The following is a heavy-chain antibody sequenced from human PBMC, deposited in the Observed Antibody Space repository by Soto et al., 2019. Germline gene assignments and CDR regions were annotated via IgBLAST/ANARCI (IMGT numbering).Heavy chain of an antibody. D-gene: IGHD2-2*01. V-gene: IGHV1-8*01. CDR1: GYTFTSYD. CDR3: ARNSSNCIIASCYLRVGYYYYGMDV. J-gene: IGHJ6*02. CDR2: MNPNSGNT. Sequence: ASVKVSCKASGYTFTSYDINWVRQATGQGLEWMGWMNPNSGNTGYAQKFQGRVTMTRNTSISTAYMGLSSLRSEDTAAYYCARNSSNCIIASCYLRVGYYYYGMDVWGQGTTVTVAS.